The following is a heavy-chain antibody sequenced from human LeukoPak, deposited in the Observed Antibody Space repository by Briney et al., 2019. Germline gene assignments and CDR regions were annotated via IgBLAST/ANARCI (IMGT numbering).Heavy chain of an antibody. CDR3: ARDWQWLEIDY. CDR1: GFTFRSHA. V-gene: IGHV3-23*01. J-gene: IGHJ4*02. CDR2: IYENGGTT. Sequence: GGSLRLSCVGSGFTFRSHAMSWVRQAPEKGLEFVSGIYENGGTTYYADSVKGRFSISRDNSKNTLYLQMDSLRGEDTAVYYCARDWQWLEIDYWGQGTLVTVSS. D-gene: IGHD6-19*01.